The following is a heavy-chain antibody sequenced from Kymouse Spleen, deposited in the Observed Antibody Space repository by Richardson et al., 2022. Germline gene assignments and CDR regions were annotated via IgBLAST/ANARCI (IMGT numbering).Heavy chain of an antibody. D-gene: IGHD3-10*01. CDR1: GFTFSNAW. V-gene: IGHV3-15*01. CDR3: TTDLWFGELLGHFDY. J-gene: IGHJ4*02. Sequence: EVQLVESGGGLVKPGGSLRLSCAASGFTFSNAWMSWVRQAPGKGLEWVGRIKSKTDGGTTDYAAPVKGRFTISRDDSKNTLYLQMNSLKTEDTAVYYCTTDLWFGELLGHFDYWGQGTLVTVSS. CDR2: IKSKTDGGTT.